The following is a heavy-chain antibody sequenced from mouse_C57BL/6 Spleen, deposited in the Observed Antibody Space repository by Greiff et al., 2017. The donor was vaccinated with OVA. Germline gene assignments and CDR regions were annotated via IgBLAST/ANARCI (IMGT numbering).Heavy chain of an antibody. CDR1: GYTFTDYN. CDR2: INPNNGGT. D-gene: IGHD2-4*01. Sequence: VQLQQSGPELVKPGASVKIPCKASGYTFTDYNMDWVKQSPGKSLEWIGDINPNNGGTIYNQKFKGKATLTVDKSSSTAYMELRSLTSEDTAVYYCASYYDYEGGFAYWGQGTLVTVSA. CDR3: ASYYDYEGGFAY. V-gene: IGHV1-18*01. J-gene: IGHJ3*01.